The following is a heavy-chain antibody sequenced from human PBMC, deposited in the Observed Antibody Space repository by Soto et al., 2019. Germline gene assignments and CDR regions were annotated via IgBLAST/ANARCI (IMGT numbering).Heavy chain of an antibody. CDR1: GYTFTSYD. J-gene: IGHJ6*03. Sequence: AAAKVSCKASGYTFTSYDINWVRQATGQGLEWMGWMNPNSGNTGYAQKFQGRVTMTRNTSISTAYMELSSLRSGDTAVYYCARVVVVPAAPRRYYYYYMDVWGKGTTVTVSS. CDR2: MNPNSGNT. D-gene: IGHD2-2*01. V-gene: IGHV1-8*01. CDR3: ARVVVVPAAPRRYYYYYMDV.